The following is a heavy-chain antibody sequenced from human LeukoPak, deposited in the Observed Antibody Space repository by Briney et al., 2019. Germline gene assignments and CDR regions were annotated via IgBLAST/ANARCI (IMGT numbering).Heavy chain of an antibody. J-gene: IGHJ4*02. V-gene: IGHV3-21*01. Sequence: PGGSLRLSRAASGFTFSSYSMNWVRQAPGKGLEWVSSISSSSSYIYYADSVKGRFTISRDNAKNSLYLQMNSLRAEDTAVYYCARLNPVTVDYWGQGTLVTVSS. D-gene: IGHD2-21*02. CDR3: ARLNPVTVDY. CDR2: ISSSSSYI. CDR1: GFTFSSYS.